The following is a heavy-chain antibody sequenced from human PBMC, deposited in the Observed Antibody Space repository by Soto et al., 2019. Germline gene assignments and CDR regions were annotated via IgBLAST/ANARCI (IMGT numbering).Heavy chain of an antibody. Sequence: GASVKVSCKASGYTFASYDIKWVRQATGQGLEWMGWMNPNSGNTGYAQKFQGRVTMTRNTSISTAYMELSSLRSEDTAVYYCARVTYYDFWSGEPLPYYYYYMDVWGKGTTVTVSS. D-gene: IGHD3-3*01. CDR2: MNPNSGNT. J-gene: IGHJ6*03. CDR1: GYTFASYD. CDR3: ARVTYYDFWSGEPLPYYYYYMDV. V-gene: IGHV1-8*01.